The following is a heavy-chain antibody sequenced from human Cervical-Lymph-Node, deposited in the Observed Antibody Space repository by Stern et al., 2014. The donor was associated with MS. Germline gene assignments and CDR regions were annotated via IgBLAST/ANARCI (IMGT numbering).Heavy chain of an antibody. J-gene: IGHJ4*02. CDR1: GYTFRDFY. Sequence: VQLVESGAEVKRPGASVRISCKASGYTFRDFYLHWIRQDPGQGPEWMGWVHPDTGGTKYSEKFQGRVTMTRYKSTSTTYMELTRLTSDDMAIYYCARDREEQRLGISYYFNYWGQGTLVTVSS. CDR3: ARDREEQRLGISYYFNY. CDR2: VHPDTGGT. V-gene: IGHV1-2*02. D-gene: IGHD6-25*01.